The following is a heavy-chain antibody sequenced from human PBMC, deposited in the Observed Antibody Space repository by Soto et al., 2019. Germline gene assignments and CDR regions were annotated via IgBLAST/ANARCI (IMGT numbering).Heavy chain of an antibody. Sequence: SETLSLTCTVSGGSISSYYWSWIRQPPGKGLEWIGYIYYSGSTNYNPSLKSRVTISVDTSKNQFSLKLSSVTAADTAVYYCARAYCFGGSCYSAGGFDPWGQGTLVTVSS. J-gene: IGHJ5*02. V-gene: IGHV4-59*01. D-gene: IGHD2-15*01. CDR3: ARAYCFGGSCYSAGGFDP. CDR1: GGSISSYY. CDR2: IYYSGST.